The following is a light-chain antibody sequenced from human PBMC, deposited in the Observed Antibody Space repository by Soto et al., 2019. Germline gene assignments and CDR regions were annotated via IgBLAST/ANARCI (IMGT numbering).Light chain of an antibody. CDR3: QQYDNLPVT. J-gene: IGKJ4*01. Sequence: DIQMTQSPSSLSASVGDRVTITCRASQSISSYLNWYQQKPGKAPKLLIYDASNLETGVPSRFSGSGSGTDFTFTISSLQPEDIATYYCQQYDNLPVTFGGGTKV. V-gene: IGKV1-33*01. CDR1: QSISSY. CDR2: DAS.